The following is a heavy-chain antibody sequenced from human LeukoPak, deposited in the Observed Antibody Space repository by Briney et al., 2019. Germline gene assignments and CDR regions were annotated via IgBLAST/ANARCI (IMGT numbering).Heavy chain of an antibody. Sequence: PGGSLRLSCAASGFSFGSYAMSLVRQAAGKGLEWVSEICGSVSGSGDCTHYADSVKGRFTLSRDNSKNTLYLQMDNLRADDTAVYYCAKDRESDFWSGYYDGYFDSWGQGTLVTVSS. CDR3: AKDRESDFWSGYYDGYFDS. V-gene: IGHV3-23*01. J-gene: IGHJ4*02. D-gene: IGHD3-3*01. CDR1: GFSFGSYA. CDR2: ICGSVSGSGDCT.